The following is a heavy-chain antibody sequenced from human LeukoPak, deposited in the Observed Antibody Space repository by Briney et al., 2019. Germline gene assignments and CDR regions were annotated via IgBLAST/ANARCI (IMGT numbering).Heavy chain of an antibody. CDR3: ARGFGYCSSTSCYNYDY. D-gene: IGHD2-2*02. Sequence: ASVEVSCKASGYTFTSYGISWVRQAPGQGLEWMGWISAYNGNTNYAQKLQGRVTMTTDTSTSTAYMELRSLRSDDTAVYYCARGFGYCSSTSCYNYDYWGQGTLVTVSS. CDR2: ISAYNGNT. V-gene: IGHV1-18*01. CDR1: GYTFTSYG. J-gene: IGHJ4*02.